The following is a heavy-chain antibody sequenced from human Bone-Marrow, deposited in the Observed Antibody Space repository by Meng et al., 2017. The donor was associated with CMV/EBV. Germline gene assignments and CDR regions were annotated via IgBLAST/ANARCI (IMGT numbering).Heavy chain of an antibody. D-gene: IGHD3-22*01. V-gene: IGHV1-46*01. CDR3: AREWRVRYYDCSGGMDV. Sequence: ASVKVSCKASGYTFTSYYMHWVRQAPGQGLEWMGIINPSGGSTSYAQKFQGRVTMTRDTSTSTVYMELSSLRSEATAVYYCAREWRVRYYDCSGGMDVWGQGTTVTVSS. J-gene: IGHJ6*02. CDR1: GYTFTSYY. CDR2: INPSGGST.